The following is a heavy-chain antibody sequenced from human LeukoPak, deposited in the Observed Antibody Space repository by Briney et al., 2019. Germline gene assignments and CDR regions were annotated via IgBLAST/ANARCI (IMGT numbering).Heavy chain of an antibody. J-gene: IGHJ5*02. V-gene: IGHV3-23*01. D-gene: IGHD2-21*02. CDR2: ISGSGGST. CDR1: GFTFSSYA. CDR3: AKAPQGWSPLDLFDP. Sequence: GGSLRLSCAASGFTFSSYAMSWVRQAPGKGLEWVSAISGSGGSTYYADSVKGRFTISRDNSKNTLYLQMNSLRAEDTAVYYRAKAPQGWSPLDLFDPWGQGTLVTVSS.